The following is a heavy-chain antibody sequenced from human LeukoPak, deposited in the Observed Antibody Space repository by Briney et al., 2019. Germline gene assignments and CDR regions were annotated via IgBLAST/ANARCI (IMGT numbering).Heavy chain of an antibody. CDR3: ARVRGKTYYFDY. CDR1: GFTFSSYS. CDR2: ISSSSSYI. V-gene: IGHV3-21*01. Sequence: GGSLRLSCAASGFTFSSYSMNWVRQAPGKGLEWVSSISSSSSYIYYADSVKGRFTISGDNAKNSLYLQMNSLRAEDTAVYYCARVRGKTYYFDYWGQGTLVTVSS. J-gene: IGHJ4*02.